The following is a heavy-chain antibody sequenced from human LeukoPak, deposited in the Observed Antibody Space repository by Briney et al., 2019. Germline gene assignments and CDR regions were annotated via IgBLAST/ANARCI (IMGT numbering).Heavy chain of an antibody. V-gene: IGHV4-59*01. CDR2: IYYSGST. J-gene: IGHJ4*02. CDR3: ARERRDGYNGAVDY. CDR1: GGSISIYY. Sequence: PSETLSLTCTVSGGSISIYYWSWIRQPPGKGLEWIGYIYYSGSTNYNPSLKSRVTISVDTSKNQFSLKLSSVTAADTAVYYCARERRDGYNGAVDYWGQGTLVTVSS. D-gene: IGHD5-24*01.